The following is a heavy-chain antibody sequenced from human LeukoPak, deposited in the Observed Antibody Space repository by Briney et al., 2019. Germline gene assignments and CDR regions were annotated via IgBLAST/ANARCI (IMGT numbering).Heavy chain of an antibody. D-gene: IGHD3-3*01. CDR1: GFTVSSNF. Sequence: PGGSLRLSCAASGFTVSSNFMSWVRQAPGKGLEWVSVIDSGDNTYYADSVKGRFTISRDNAKNSLYLQMNSLRAEDTAVYYCARDWNYDFWSGYYPNRDGMDVWGQGTTVTVSS. CDR3: ARDWNYDFWSGYYPNRDGMDV. V-gene: IGHV3-53*01. J-gene: IGHJ6*02. CDR2: IDSGDNT.